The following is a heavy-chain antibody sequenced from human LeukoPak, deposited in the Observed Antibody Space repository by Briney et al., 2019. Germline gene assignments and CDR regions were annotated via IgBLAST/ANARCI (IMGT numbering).Heavy chain of an antibody. CDR1: GYTFTSYG. CDR2: ISAYSGNT. V-gene: IGHV1-18*04. J-gene: IGHJ3*02. CDR3: ARLSHGSGSSRASDI. Sequence: ASVKVSCKASGYTFTSYGISWVRQAPGQGLEWMGWISAYSGNTNYAQNLQGRVTMTTDTSTSTAYMELRSLRSDDTAVYYCARLSHGSGSSRASDIWGQGTMVTVSS. D-gene: IGHD3-10*01.